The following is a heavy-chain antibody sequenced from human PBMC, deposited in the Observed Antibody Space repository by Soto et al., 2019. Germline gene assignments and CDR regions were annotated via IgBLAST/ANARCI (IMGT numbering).Heavy chain of an antibody. CDR1: GYTFTSYG. Sequence: ASVKVSCKASGYTFTSYGISWVRQAPGQGLEWMGWISAYNGNTNYAQKLQGRVTMTTDTSTSTAYMELRSLRSDDTAVYYCASGTNGYQLLFSFDYWGQGTLVTVS. D-gene: IGHD2-2*01. CDR2: ISAYNGNT. J-gene: IGHJ4*02. V-gene: IGHV1-18*01. CDR3: ASGTNGYQLLFSFDY.